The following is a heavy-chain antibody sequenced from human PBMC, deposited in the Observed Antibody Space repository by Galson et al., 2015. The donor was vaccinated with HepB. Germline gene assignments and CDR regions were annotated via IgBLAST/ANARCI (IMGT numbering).Heavy chain of an antibody. CDR2: ISHHGSFI. D-gene: IGHD3-22*01. CDR1: GFSLSNYG. V-gene: IGHV3-30*03. J-gene: IGHJ6*02. Sequence: SLRLSCAASGFSLSNYGMHWVRQAPGKGLEWVAVISHHGSFISYADSVKGRFTISRDNSKNTLYLQMNSLRAEDTAIYYCARDTYYYDSSGPGPLLRTHSYYYYGLDVWGQGTTVTVSS. CDR3: ARDTYYYDSSGPGPLLRTHSYYYYGLDV.